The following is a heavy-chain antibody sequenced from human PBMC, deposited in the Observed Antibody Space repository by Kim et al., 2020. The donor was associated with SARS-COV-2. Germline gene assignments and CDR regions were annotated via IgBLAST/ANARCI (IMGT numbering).Heavy chain of an antibody. D-gene: IGHD2-2*01. J-gene: IGHJ5*01. CDR2: IIGSSSTI. V-gene: IGHV3-48*02. Sequence: GGSLRLSCAASGFTLSSYSMNWVRQAPGKGLERVSYIIGSSSTIYYADSVKGRFTISRDNAKNSLYLQMNNLRDEDTAVYYCAGDRRRAGLVPSGGNWF. CDR3: AGDRRRAGLVPSGGNWF. CDR1: GFTLSSYS.